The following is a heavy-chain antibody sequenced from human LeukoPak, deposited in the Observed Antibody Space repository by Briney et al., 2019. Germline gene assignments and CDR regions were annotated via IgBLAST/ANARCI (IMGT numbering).Heavy chain of an antibody. Sequence: PGGSLRLSCAASGFTFSSYGMHWVRQAPGKGRERVAVTWYDGSNKYYADSVKGRFTISRDNSKNTLYLQMNSLRAEDTAVYYCARDRIPTYYYGMDVWGQGTTVTASS. CDR2: TWYDGSNK. CDR3: ARDRIPTYYYGMDV. CDR1: GFTFSSYG. V-gene: IGHV3-33*01. J-gene: IGHJ6*02.